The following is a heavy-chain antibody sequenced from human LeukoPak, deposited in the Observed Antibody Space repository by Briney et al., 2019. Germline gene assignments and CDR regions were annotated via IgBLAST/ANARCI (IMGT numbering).Heavy chain of an antibody. D-gene: IGHD2-8*02. J-gene: IGHJ4*02. V-gene: IGHV4-59*08. CDR1: GGSISPFY. Sequence: SETLSLTCTVSGGSISPFYWSWIRQSPDKGLVWIGNIYYSGSTNYNPSFKSRVTISLDTSKKQYSPHLSSVTAADTAIYYCARHFSGFDHWGQGAQVTVSS. CDR2: IYYSGST. CDR3: ARHFSGFDH.